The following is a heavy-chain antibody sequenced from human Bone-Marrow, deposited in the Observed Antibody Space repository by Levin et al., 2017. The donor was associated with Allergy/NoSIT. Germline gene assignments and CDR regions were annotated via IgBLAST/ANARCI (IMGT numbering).Heavy chain of an antibody. J-gene: IGHJ5*02. V-gene: IGHV3-30*04. Sequence: GESLKISCAASGFTFSDYSMHWVRQAPGKGLEWVTLISYDGSDKYYADSVKGRFTISRDNSKNTLDLQMNSLRVEDTAVYYCARGEERLPYDWFDPWGQGTLVIVSS. CDR1: GFTFSDYS. CDR2: ISYDGSDK. CDR3: ARGEERLPYDWFDP. D-gene: IGHD4-11*01.